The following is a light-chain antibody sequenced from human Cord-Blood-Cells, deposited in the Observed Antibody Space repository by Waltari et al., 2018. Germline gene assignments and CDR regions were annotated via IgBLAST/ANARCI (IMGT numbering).Light chain of an antibody. V-gene: IGKV1-39*01. J-gene: IGKJ4*02. CDR2: AAS. Sequence: IKITQSPSSLSASVGDRGTTTSTSSQSISNYLHSYQQKPGKAPKLLIYAASSLQSGVPSRFSGSGSGTDFTLTISSLQAEDFATYYCQQSYSTPPTFGGGTKVEIK. CDR1: QSISNY. CDR3: QQSYSTPPT.